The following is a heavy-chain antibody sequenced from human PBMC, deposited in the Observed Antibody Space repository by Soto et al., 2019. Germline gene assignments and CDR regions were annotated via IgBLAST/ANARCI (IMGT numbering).Heavy chain of an antibody. D-gene: IGHD6-13*01. CDR1: GYTFTSYA. Sequence: GASVKVSCKASGYTFTSYAMHWVRQAPGQRLEWMGWINAGNGNTKYSQKFQGRVTITRDTSASTAYMELSSLRSEDTAVYYCARGGKIAAADRNYYGMDVWGQGTTVTV. J-gene: IGHJ6*02. CDR3: ARGGKIAAADRNYYGMDV. CDR2: INAGNGNT. V-gene: IGHV1-3*01.